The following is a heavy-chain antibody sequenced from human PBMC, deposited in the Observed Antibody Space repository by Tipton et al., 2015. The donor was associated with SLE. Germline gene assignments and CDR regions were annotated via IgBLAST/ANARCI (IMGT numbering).Heavy chain of an antibody. CDR2: ISGSGNHI. D-gene: IGHD2-2*01. V-gene: IGHV3-21*03. J-gene: IGHJ4*02. CDR3: ASQLLHNFDY. Sequence: SLRLSCAGSGFIFNKYSMNWVRQAPGKGLEWVSCISGSGNHIYYADAVKGRFTISRDNAENSLYLQMSSLRVEDTAVYYCASQLLHNFDYWGQGSLVTVSS. CDR1: GFIFNKYS.